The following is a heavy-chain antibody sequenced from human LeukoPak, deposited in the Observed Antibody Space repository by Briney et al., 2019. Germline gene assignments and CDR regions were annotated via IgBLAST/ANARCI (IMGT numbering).Heavy chain of an antibody. D-gene: IGHD5-18*01. CDR2: IYYSGST. V-gene: IGHV4-59*01. J-gene: IGHJ4*02. CDR3: AMGYSYGYSDY. Sequence: SETLSLTCTVPAGSINIYYWSWIRQPPGKGLEWIGYIYYSGSTNYNPSLKSRVTISVDTSKNQFSLKLSSVTAADTAVYYCAMGYSYGYSDYWGQGTLVTVSS. CDR1: AGSINIYY.